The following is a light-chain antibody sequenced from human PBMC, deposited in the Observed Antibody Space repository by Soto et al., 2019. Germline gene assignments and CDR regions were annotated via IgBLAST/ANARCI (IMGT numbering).Light chain of an antibody. Sequence: QSVLTQPPSVSEAPRQRVTISCSGSSSNIGNNAVNWYQQLPGKAPKLLIYYDDLLPSGVSDRFSGSKSGTSASLAISGLQSEDEADYYCAAWDDSLNGYVFGTGTNATVL. V-gene: IGLV1-36*01. CDR3: AAWDDSLNGYV. CDR1: SSNIGNNA. CDR2: YDD. J-gene: IGLJ1*01.